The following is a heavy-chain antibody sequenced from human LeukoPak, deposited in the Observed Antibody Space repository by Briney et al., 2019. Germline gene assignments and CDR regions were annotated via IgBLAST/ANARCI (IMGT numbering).Heavy chain of an antibody. Sequence: ASVKVSCKASGYTFTSYDINWVRQATGQGLEWMGCMNPNSGNTGYAQKFQGRVTMTRNTSISTAYMELSSLRSEDTAVYYCARGDTAMAQNYYGMDVWGQGTTVTVSS. CDR3: ARGDTAMAQNYYGMDV. V-gene: IGHV1-8*01. CDR2: MNPNSGNT. J-gene: IGHJ6*02. D-gene: IGHD5-18*01. CDR1: GYTFTSYD.